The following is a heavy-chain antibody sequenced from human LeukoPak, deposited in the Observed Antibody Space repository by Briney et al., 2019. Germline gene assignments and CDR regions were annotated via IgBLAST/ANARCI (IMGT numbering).Heavy chain of an antibody. CDR2: IGDSGGDT. CDR1: GLTFKAYA. J-gene: IGHJ4*02. V-gene: IGHV3-23*01. Sequence: PGGSLRLSCAPSGLTFKAYAMRWPRQAPGKGLEWVSAIGDSGGDTYYADSVKGRFTISRDNSKNTLYLQMNSLRAEETALYYCAKQVTAPGPIDYWGQGTLVTVSS. CDR3: AKQVTAPGPIDY. D-gene: IGHD2-21*02.